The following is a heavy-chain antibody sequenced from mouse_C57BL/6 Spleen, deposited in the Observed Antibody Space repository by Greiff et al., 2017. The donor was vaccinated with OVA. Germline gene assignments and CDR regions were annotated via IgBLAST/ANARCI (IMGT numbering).Heavy chain of an antibody. CDR3: ARDNYEGMDY. CDR1: GYSITSGYY. V-gene: IGHV3-6*01. CDR2: ISYDGSN. Sequence: ESGPGLVKPSQSLSLTCSVTGYSITSGYYWNWIRQFPGNKLEWMGYISYDGSNNYNPSLKNRISITRDTSKNQFFLKLNSVTTEDTATYYCARDNYEGMDYWGQGTSVTVSS. J-gene: IGHJ4*01. D-gene: IGHD1-1*01.